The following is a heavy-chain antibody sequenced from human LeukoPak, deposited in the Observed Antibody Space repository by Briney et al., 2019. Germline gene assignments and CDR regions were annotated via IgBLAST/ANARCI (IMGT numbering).Heavy chain of an antibody. V-gene: IGHV1-2*02. CDR2: INPNSGGT. CDR3: ARDPCSSTSCYTSLGY. CDR1: GYTFTSYA. Sequence: ASVKVSCKASGYTFTSYAMHWVRQAPGQRLEWMGWINPNSGGTNYAQKFQGRVTMTRDTSISTAYMELSRLRSDDTAVYYCARDPCSSTSCYTSLGYWGQGTLVTVSS. J-gene: IGHJ4*02. D-gene: IGHD2-2*02.